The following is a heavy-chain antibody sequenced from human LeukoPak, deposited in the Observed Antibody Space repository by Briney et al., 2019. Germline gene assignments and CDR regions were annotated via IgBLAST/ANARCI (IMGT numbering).Heavy chain of an antibody. CDR1: GVSISSYY. D-gene: IGHD5/OR15-5a*01. V-gene: IGHV4-59*08. J-gene: IGHJ3*02. Sequence: PSETLSLTCTVSGVSISSYYWSWIRQTPGKGLEWIWYIYYLGSTSYSPCLKSRITISVDTPKNQFSLRLTSVTAAATAVYYCARHVYPGRSPKPPPFEIWGQGTMVTVSS. CDR2: IYYLGST. CDR3: ARHVYPGRSPKPPPFEI.